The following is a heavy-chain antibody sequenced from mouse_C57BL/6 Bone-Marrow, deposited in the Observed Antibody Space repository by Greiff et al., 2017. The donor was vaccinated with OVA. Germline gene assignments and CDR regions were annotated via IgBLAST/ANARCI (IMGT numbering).Heavy chain of an antibody. CDR2: IDPETGGT. Sequence: QVQLQQSGAELVRPGASVTLSCKASGYTFTDYEMHWVKQTPVHGLEWIGAIDPETGGTSYNQKFKGKATLTVDKSSSTAYMELRSLTSEDSAVYYCARENYGSSYPWVSDVWGTGTTVTVSS. V-gene: IGHV1-15*01. J-gene: IGHJ1*03. CDR1: GYTFTDYE. CDR3: ARENYGSSYPWVSDV. D-gene: IGHD1-1*01.